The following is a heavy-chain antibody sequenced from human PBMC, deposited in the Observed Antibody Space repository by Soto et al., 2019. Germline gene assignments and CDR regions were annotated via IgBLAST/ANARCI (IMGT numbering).Heavy chain of an antibody. CDR2: ISYDGNNK. CDR1: GFTFSNYC. CDR3: ANDKSIAARVIDF. Sequence: GESLRLACAAYGFTFSNYCMHWVRPAPGKGLDWVAVISYDGNNKYYRDSVKGRFTISRANSTNTLYMHLNSLSPADEDIYYCANDKSIAARVIDFWGQGALVTVSS. D-gene: IGHD6-6*01. V-gene: IGHV3-30*18. J-gene: IGHJ4*02.